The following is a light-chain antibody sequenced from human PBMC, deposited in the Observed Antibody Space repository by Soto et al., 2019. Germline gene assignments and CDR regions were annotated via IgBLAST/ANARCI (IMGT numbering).Light chain of an antibody. CDR3: QQRSNWPIT. CDR1: QSINKN. V-gene: IGKV3-15*01. Sequence: VLTQSPATLSVSPGERVTLSCRASQSINKNLAWYQQKRGQAPRLLIYGASTRATGFPARFSGSGSGTDFTLTIASLQSEDFAVYYCQQRSNWPITFGQGTRLE. J-gene: IGKJ5*01. CDR2: GAS.